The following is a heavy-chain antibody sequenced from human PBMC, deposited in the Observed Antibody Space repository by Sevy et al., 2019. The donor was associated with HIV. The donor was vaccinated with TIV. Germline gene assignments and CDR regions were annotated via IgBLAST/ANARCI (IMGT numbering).Heavy chain of an antibody. J-gene: IGHJ4*02. CDR3: AKDGYSSGLLYYFDH. V-gene: IGHV3-23*01. CDR2: ISVSGRL. CDR1: GFKFDNYA. D-gene: IGHD6-19*01. Sequence: GGSLRLSYAASGFKFDNYAMDWVRQAPGQGLVWVSAISVSGRLSYADSVKGRFTISRDSSKKMIYLHLNSLRADDTATYYCAKDGYSSGLLYYFDHWGQCTLVTVSS.